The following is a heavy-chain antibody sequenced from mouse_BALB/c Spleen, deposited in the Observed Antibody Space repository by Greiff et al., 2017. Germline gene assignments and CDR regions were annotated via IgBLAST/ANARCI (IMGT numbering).Heavy chain of an antibody. D-gene: IGHD4-1*01. CDR3: AAGTRYYFDY. CDR2: IYPYNGGT. J-gene: IGHJ2*01. CDR1: GYTFTDYN. Sequence: EVKLQESGPELVKPGASVKISCKASGYTFTDYNMHWVKQSHGKSLEWIGYIYPYNGGTGYNQKFKSKATLTVDNSSSTAYMELRSLTSEDSAVYYCAAGTRYYFDYWGQGTTLTVSS. V-gene: IGHV1S29*02.